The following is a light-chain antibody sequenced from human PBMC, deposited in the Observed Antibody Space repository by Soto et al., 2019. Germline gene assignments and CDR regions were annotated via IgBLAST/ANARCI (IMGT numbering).Light chain of an antibody. J-gene: IGLJ1*01. Sequence: SALTQPRSVSGSPGQSVTISCSGASSDVGALKYVSWYQHHPDKAPKVMIYDVTNRPSGVPDRFSGSKSGNTASLTISGLQAEDEADYYCCSYAGSYVFGTGTKLTVL. CDR1: SSDVGALKY. CDR3: CSYAGSYV. CDR2: DVT. V-gene: IGLV2-11*01.